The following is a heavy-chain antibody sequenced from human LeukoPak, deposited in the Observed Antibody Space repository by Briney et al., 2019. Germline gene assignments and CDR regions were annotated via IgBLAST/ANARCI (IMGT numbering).Heavy chain of an antibody. Sequence: GGSLRLSCAASGFTLDTHTMTWVRQAPGKGLEWVSSIHDDGAKTYHADSVKGRFAISRDNSKYTLFLQMNSLRADDTALYYCAKPLRPTTSYFDSWGQGTLVTVSS. CDR2: IHDDGAKT. CDR1: GFTLDTHT. V-gene: IGHV3-23*01. J-gene: IGHJ4*02. CDR3: AKPLRPTTSYFDS. D-gene: IGHD1-1*01.